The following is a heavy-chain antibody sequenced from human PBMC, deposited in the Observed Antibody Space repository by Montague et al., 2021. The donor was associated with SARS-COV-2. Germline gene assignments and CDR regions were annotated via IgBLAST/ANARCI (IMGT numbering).Heavy chain of an antibody. J-gene: IGHJ4*02. V-gene: IGHV6-1*01. D-gene: IGHD5-12*01. Sequence: CAIPGDSVSSNRAAWNWIRQAPSRGREWLGRTYYRSKWHNDYAVAVKSRITINPDTSKNQFSLQLKSVTPEDTAVYYCARGWVATIPHMDNWGQGSLVIVSS. CDR1: GDSVSSNRAA. CDR2: TYYRSKWHN. CDR3: ARGWVATIPHMDN.